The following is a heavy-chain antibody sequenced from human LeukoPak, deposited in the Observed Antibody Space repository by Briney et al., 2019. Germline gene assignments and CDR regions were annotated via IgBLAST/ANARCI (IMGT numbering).Heavy chain of an antibody. D-gene: IGHD3-9*01. Sequence: ASVKVSCKASGYTFTGYYMHWVRQAPGQGLEWMGWINPNSGGTNYAQKFQGRVTMTRDTSISTAYMELSRLRSEDTAVYYCARLLRYFDWLSTTDMDVWGQGTTVTVSS. J-gene: IGHJ6*02. CDR2: INPNSGGT. CDR1: GYTFTGYY. V-gene: IGHV1-2*02. CDR3: ARLLRYFDWLSTTDMDV.